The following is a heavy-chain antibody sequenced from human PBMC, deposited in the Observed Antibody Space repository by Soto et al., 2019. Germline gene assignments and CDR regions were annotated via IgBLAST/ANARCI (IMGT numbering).Heavy chain of an antibody. CDR1: GDSIGTYN. Sequence: SETLSLTCTVSGDSIGTYNWGWIRQPPGKRLEWIGYIYSNGGTSYNPALKSRVTISADTSTKQFSLRLSSVTAADTAVYYCARDRRLWSGELGGNNYYYYYGMDVWGQGTTVTVSS. D-gene: IGHD3-10*01. J-gene: IGHJ6*02. CDR2: IYSNGGT. V-gene: IGHV4-4*08. CDR3: ARDRRLWSGELGGNNYYYYYGMDV.